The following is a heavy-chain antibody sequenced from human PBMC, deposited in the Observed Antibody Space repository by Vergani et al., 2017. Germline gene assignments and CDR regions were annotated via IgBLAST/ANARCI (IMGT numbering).Heavy chain of an antibody. D-gene: IGHD3-10*01. Sequence: VQLVESGGGLVQPGRSLRLSCAASGFTFSSYGMHWVRQAPGKGLEWVAVISYDGSNKYYADSVKGRFTISRDNSKNTLYLQMNSLRAEDTAVYYCANTYYYGSGSSEGPNSIDYWGQGTLVTVSS. CDR2: ISYDGSNK. V-gene: IGHV3-30*18. J-gene: IGHJ4*02. CDR3: ANTYYYGSGSSEGPNSIDY. CDR1: GFTFSSYG.